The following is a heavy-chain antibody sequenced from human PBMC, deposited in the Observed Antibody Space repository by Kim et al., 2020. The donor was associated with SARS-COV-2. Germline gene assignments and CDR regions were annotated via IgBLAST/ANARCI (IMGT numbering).Heavy chain of an antibody. CDR3: ARHKRGGPKVGLLYRYYYYYMDV. CDR2: IYYSGST. J-gene: IGHJ6*03. CDR1: GGSISSSSYY. V-gene: IGHV4-39*01. Sequence: SETLSLTCTVSGGSISSSSYYWGWIRQPPGKGLEWIGSIYYSGSTYYNPSLKSRVTISVDTSKNQFSLKLSSVTAADTAVYYCARHKRGGPKVGLLYRYYYYYMDVWGKGTTVTVSS. D-gene: IGHD3-3*01.